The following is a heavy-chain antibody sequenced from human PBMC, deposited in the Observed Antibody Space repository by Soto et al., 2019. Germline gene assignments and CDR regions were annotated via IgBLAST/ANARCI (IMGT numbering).Heavy chain of an antibody. CDR3: ARLSGIAARSEFDY. Sequence: PGESLKISCQGSRYRFTDYWIGWVRQMPGKGLEWMGIIYPDDSDTRYSPSFRGQVTMSADKSISTAYLQWSSLRASDTAMYYCARLSGIAARSEFDYWGQGTLVTVSS. V-gene: IGHV5-51*01. CDR1: RYRFTDYW. CDR2: IYPDDSDT. J-gene: IGHJ4*02. D-gene: IGHD6-6*01.